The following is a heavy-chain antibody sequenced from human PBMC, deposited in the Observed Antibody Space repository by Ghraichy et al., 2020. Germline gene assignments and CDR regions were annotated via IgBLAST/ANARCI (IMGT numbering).Heavy chain of an antibody. CDR2: INAGNGNT. V-gene: IGHV1-3*01. CDR3: ARDRRPVVPAAIISHTEYFQH. J-gene: IGHJ1*01. D-gene: IGHD2-2*02. Sequence: ASVKVSCKASGYTFTSYAMHWVRQAPGQRLEWMGWINAGNGNTKYSQKFQGRVTITRDTSASTAYMELSSLRSEDTAVYYCARDRRPVVPAAIISHTEYFQHWGQGTLVTVSS. CDR1: GYTFTSYA.